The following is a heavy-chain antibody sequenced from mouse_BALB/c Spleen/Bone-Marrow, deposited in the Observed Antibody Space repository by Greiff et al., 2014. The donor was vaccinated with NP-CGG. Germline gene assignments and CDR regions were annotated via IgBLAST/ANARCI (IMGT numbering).Heavy chain of an antibody. V-gene: IGHV1-22*01. CDR1: GYSFTDYT. J-gene: IGHJ2*02. CDR2: FNPNNGGT. Sequence: EVKLQESGPELVRPGSSVKMSCKTSGYSFTDYTIHWVKQSHGKSLEWIGRFNPNNGGTNYNQKFKDKATLTVGKSSRTAYMEFRSLTFEDSAVYYCARAGWYDYWGRGTSLTVSS. D-gene: IGHD1-1*02. CDR3: ARAGWYDY.